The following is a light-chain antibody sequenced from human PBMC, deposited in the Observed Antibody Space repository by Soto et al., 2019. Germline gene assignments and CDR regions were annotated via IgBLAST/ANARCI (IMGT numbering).Light chain of an antibody. J-gene: IGKJ2*01. CDR2: AAS. CDR3: HKSYSTQQNT. CDR1: QSISSY. V-gene: IGKV1-39*01. Sequence: DIQMTQSPSSLSASVGDRVTITCRASQSISSYLNWYHQKPGQAPKLLITAASSLQRGVPSRFSGSGSGTDFSLTISRLQPEDFATYYWHKSYSTQQNTVGQGNKVDIK.